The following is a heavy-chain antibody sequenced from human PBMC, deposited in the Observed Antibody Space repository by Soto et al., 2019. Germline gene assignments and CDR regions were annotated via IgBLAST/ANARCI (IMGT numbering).Heavy chain of an antibody. CDR1: GYTFTSYG. J-gene: IGHJ6*02. CDR2: ISAYNGNT. D-gene: IGHD2-21*01. V-gene: IGHV1-18*04. Sequence: ASVKVSCKASGYTFTSYGISWVRQAPGQGLEWMGWISAYNGNTNYAQKLQGRVTMTTDTSTSTAYMELRSLRSDDTAVYYCARDKLLPTIYYYGMDVWGQGTTVTVSS. CDR3: ARDKLLPTIYYYGMDV.